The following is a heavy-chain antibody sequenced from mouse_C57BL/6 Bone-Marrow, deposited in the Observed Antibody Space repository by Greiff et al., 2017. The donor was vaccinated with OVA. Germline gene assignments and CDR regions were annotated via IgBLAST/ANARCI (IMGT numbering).Heavy chain of an antibody. CDR2: IYPGSGST. V-gene: IGHV1-55*01. Sequence: QVQLKQPGAELVKPGASVKMSCKASGYTFTSYWITWVKQRPGQGLEWIGDIYPGSGSTNYNEKFKSKATLTVDTSSSTAYMQLSSLTAEDSAVXYCARQWDWYFDVGGTGTTVTVSS. D-gene: IGHD1-3*01. CDR1: GYTFTSYW. CDR3: ARQWDWYFDV. J-gene: IGHJ1*03.